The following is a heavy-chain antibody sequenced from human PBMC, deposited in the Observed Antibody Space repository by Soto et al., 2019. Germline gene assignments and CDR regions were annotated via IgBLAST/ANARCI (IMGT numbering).Heavy chain of an antibody. Sequence: PGGSLRLSCAASGFTFSTFSMNWVRQAPGKGLEWVSYISGTYAIYYADSVQGRFTISRDNAKNSVYLQMNSLRDEDSAIYYCARDLNWGIDYWGQGALVTVSS. J-gene: IGHJ4*02. CDR2: ISGTYAI. CDR1: GFTFSTFS. D-gene: IGHD7-27*01. CDR3: ARDLNWGIDY. V-gene: IGHV3-48*02.